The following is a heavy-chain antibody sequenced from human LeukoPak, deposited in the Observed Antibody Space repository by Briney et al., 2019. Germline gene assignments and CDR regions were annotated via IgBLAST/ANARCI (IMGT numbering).Heavy chain of an antibody. Sequence: SETLSLTCTVSGGSISSYYWSWIRQPPGKGLEWNGYIYYSGSTNYNPSLKSRVTISVDTSKNQFSLKLSSVTAADTAVYYCARLGDSSGYYGFDYWGQGTLVTVSS. D-gene: IGHD3-22*01. J-gene: IGHJ4*02. CDR1: GGSISSYY. V-gene: IGHV4-59*01. CDR3: ARLGDSSGYYGFDY. CDR2: IYYSGST.